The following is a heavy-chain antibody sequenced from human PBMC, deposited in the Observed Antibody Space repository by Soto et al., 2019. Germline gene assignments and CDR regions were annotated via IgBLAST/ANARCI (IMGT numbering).Heavy chain of an antibody. CDR1: GGSFSGYY. V-gene: IGHV4-34*01. CDR2: INHSGST. J-gene: IGHJ6*03. CDR3: ARRHDFWSGSSYYYMDV. Sequence: SETLSLTCAVYGGSFSGYYWSWIRQPPGKGLEWIGEINHSGSTNYNPSLKSRVTISVDTSKNQFSLKLSSVTAADTAVYYRARRHDFWSGSSYYYMDVWGKGTTVTVSS. D-gene: IGHD3-3*01.